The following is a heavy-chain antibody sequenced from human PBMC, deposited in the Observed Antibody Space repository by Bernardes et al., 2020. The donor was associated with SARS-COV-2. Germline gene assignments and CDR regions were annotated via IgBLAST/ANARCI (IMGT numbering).Heavy chain of an antibody. CDR2: IYYSGST. Sequence: LSLTCTVSGGSISSSSYYWGWIRQPPGKGLEWIGSIYYSGSTYYNPSLKSRVTISVDTSKNQFSLKLSSVTAADTAVYYCARHRIQLWSDAFDIWGQGTMVTVSS. D-gene: IGHD5-18*01. J-gene: IGHJ3*02. CDR3: ARHRIQLWSDAFDI. V-gene: IGHV4-39*01. CDR1: GGSISSSSYY.